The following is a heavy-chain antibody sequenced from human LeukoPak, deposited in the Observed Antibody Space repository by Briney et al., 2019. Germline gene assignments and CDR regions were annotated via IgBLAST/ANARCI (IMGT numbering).Heavy chain of an antibody. Sequence: GGSLRLSCAVPGFTFSDSWMHWVRQAPGKGPEWLSRTSKDGSDTVYADSAKGRLTASRDNAKNTVYLELTNLRPDDTALYYCARGGYSGSYYRFSWGRGTLVTVAS. D-gene: IGHD6-25*01. V-gene: IGHV3-74*01. CDR1: GFTFSDSW. CDR3: ARGGYSGSYYRFS. J-gene: IGHJ4*02. CDR2: TSKDGSDT.